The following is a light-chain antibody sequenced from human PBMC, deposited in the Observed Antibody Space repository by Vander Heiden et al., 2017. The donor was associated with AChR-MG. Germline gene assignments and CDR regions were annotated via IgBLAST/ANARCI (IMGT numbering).Light chain of an antibody. CDR2: KDS. Sequence: SYELTQPPPLSVSPGQTARTTCSGDALPKQYAYWYQQKPGQAPVLVIYKDSERPSGIPERFSGSSSGTTVTLTISGVQAEDEADYYCQSADSSGTREVFGGGTKLTVL. CDR3: QSADSSGTREV. V-gene: IGLV3-25*03. J-gene: IGLJ2*01. CDR1: ALPKQY.